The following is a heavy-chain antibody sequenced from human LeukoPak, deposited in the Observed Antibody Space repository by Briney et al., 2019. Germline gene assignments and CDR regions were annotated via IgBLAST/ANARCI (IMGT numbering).Heavy chain of an antibody. D-gene: IGHD3-22*01. CDR1: GFTFSTYW. J-gene: IGHJ4*02. CDR3: AKDQSPGYYDSSGYFDY. V-gene: IGHV3-7*01. CDR2: IKQDGSEK. Sequence: PGGSLRLSCAASGFTFSTYWMSWVRQAPGKGLEWVANIKQDGSEKYYADSVKGRFTISRDNSKNTLYLQMNSLRAEDTAVYYCAKDQSPGYYDSSGYFDYWGQGTLVTVSS.